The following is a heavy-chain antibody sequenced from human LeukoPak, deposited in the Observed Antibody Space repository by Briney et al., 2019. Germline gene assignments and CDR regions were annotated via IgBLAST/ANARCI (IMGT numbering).Heavy chain of an antibody. CDR2: ISAYNGNT. Sequence: GASVKVSCKASGYTFTSYGISWVRQAPGQGLEWMGWISAYNGNTNYAQKLQGRVTMTTDTSTSTAYMELRSLRSDDTAVYYCARVPAHYYDSSGYEAFDIWGQGTMVTVSS. D-gene: IGHD3-22*01. CDR1: GYTFTSYG. CDR3: ARVPAHYYDSSGYEAFDI. J-gene: IGHJ3*02. V-gene: IGHV1-18*01.